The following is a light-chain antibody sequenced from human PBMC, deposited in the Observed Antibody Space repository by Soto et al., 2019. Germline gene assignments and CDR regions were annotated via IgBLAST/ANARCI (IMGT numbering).Light chain of an antibody. CDR1: QGISSY. Sequence: RMTQSAFSLSASKGDRVTITYLASQGISSYLAWYQQKPGKAPKLLIYAASTLQSGVPSRFSGSGSGTEFTLTISCLQSEDFATYCCQQYYSYTCTFGQGTKVDI. CDR3: QQYYSYTCT. V-gene: IGKV1-8*01. J-gene: IGKJ1*01. CDR2: AAS.